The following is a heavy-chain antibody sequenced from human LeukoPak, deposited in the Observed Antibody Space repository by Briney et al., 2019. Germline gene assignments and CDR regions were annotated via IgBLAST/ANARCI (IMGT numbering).Heavy chain of an antibody. D-gene: IGHD2-8*02. CDR3: ARDLTGGGYDY. CDR2: IYYSGST. J-gene: IGHJ4*02. CDR1: GGSISSYY. Sequence: SETLSLTCTVSGGSISSYYWSWIRQPPGKGLEWIGYIYYSGSTNYNPSLKSRVTISVDTSKNQFSLKLSSVTAADTAVYYCARDLTGGGYDYWGQGTLVTVSS. V-gene: IGHV4-59*12.